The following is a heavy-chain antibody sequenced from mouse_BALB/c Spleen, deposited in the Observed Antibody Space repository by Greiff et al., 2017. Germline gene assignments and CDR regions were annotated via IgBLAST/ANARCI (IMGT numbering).Heavy chain of an antibody. V-gene: IGHV7-3*02. CDR1: GFTFTDYY. Sequence: EVQLVESGGGLVQPGGSLRLSCATSGFTFTDYYMSWVRQPPGKALEWLGFIRNKANGYTTEYSASVKGRFTISRDNSQSILYLQMNTLRAEDSATYYCARAYYYGSSYRYYAMDYWGQGTSVTVSS. CDR3: ARAYYYGSSYRYYAMDY. D-gene: IGHD1-1*01. J-gene: IGHJ4*01. CDR2: IRNKANGYTT.